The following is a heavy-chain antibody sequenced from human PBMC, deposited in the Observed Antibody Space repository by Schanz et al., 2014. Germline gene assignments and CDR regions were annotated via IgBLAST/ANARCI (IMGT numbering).Heavy chain of an antibody. CDR1: GFTFSSYA. D-gene: IGHD3-10*01. CDR3: VSSGSYSSYAL. Sequence: EVQLVESGGGLVQPGGSLRLSCSASGFTFSSYAMSWVRQAPGKGLEWVSAISGSGGSTYYADSVKGRFTISRDNSKNTLYLQMNSLRAEDTAVYHCVSSGSYSSYALWGQGTLVTVSS. J-gene: IGHJ4*02. CDR2: ISGSGGST. V-gene: IGHV3-23*04.